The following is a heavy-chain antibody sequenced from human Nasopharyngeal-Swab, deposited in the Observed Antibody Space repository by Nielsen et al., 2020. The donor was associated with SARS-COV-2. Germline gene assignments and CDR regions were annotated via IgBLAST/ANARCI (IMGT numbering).Heavy chain of an antibody. V-gene: IGHV4-34*01. D-gene: IGHD2-2*01. CDR2: INHSGST. Sequence: RQAPGKGPEWIAEINHSGSTNYNPSLKSRVTLSVDTSMDQVSLEVSSVTAADTAVYYCARGLSGIVPAPILGLGPYYYYYMDVRGKGTTVTVSS. CDR3: ARGLSGIVPAPILGLGPYYYYYMDV. J-gene: IGHJ6*03.